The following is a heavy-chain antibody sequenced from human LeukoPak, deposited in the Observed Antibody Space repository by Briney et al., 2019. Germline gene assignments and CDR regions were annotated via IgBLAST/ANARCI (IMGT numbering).Heavy chain of an antibody. J-gene: IGHJ4*02. D-gene: IGHD3-10*01. V-gene: IGHV4-59*08. CDR2: FYSSGST. CDR3: ARHGWGGAPFYDY. CDR1: GSSISSYY. Sequence: SETLSLTCTVSGSSISSYYWSWFRQPPGKGLEWIGFFYSSGSTNYNPSLKSRLTISVDTSKNQFSLKLSSVTAADTAVYYCARHGWGGAPFYDYWGQGPLVTVSS.